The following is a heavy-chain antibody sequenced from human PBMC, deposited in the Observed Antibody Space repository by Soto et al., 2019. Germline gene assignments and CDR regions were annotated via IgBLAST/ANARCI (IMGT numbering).Heavy chain of an antibody. D-gene: IGHD2-2*02. CDR2: ISGNEIYT. Sequence: PGGSLRLSCAASGFTFSTYAMTWVRQGPGKGLEWVATISGNEIYTYYADSVNGRFTVSRDSSTNMLYLQMSSLTAEDTAVYYCVNAISSTTSDHYFGQGTLVTVSS. V-gene: IGHV3-23*01. J-gene: IGHJ4*02. CDR3: VNAISSTTSDHY. CDR1: GFTFSTYA.